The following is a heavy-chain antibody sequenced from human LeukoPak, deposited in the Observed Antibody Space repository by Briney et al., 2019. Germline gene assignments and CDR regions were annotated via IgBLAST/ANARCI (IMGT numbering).Heavy chain of an antibody. CDR3: ARDCSGGSCYGAFDI. CDR1: GYTFTGYY. V-gene: IGHV1-2*06. D-gene: IGHD2-15*01. CDR2: INPNSGGT. J-gene: IGHJ3*02. Sequence: ASVKVSCKASGYTFTGYYMHWVRQAPGQGLEWMGRINPNSGGTNYAQKFQGRVTMTRDTSISTAYMELSRLRSDDTAVYYCARDCSGGSCYGAFDIWGQGTMVTVSS.